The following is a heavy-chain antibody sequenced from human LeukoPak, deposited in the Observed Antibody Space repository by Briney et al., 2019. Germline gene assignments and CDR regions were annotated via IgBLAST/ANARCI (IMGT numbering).Heavy chain of an antibody. CDR2: ISGSGGST. J-gene: IGHJ6*02. CDR1: GFTFRGYA. CDR3: AKGISPPLTMVRGVIINYYYYGMDV. D-gene: IGHD3-10*01. V-gene: IGHV3-23*01. Sequence: PGGSLRLSCAASGFTFRGYAMSWVRQAPGKGLEWVSLISGSGGSTYYADSVKGRFTISSDNSKNTLYLQMNSLRAEDTAVYYCAKGISPPLTMVRGVIINYYYYGMDVWGQGTTVTVSS.